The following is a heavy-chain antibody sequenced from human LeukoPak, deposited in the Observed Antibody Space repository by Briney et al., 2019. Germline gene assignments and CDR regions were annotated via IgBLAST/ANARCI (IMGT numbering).Heavy chain of an antibody. CDR2: IWYDGSNK. CDR1: GFTFSSYG. D-gene: IGHD4-17*01. J-gene: IGHJ6*02. Sequence: PGGSLRLSCAASGFTFSSYGMHWVRQAPGKGLEWVAVIWYDGSNKYYADSVKGRFTISRDNAKNSLYLQMNSLRAEDTAVYYCARRGDYYYYYGMDVWGQGTTVTVSS. CDR3: ARRGDYYYYYGMDV. V-gene: IGHV3-33*01.